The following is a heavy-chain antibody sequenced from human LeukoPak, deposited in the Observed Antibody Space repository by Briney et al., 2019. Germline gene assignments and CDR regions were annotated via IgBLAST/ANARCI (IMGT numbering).Heavy chain of an antibody. CDR1: GGSFSNYA. Sequence: SVKVSCKASGGSFSNYAITWVRQAPGQGLEWMGRIIPVLGLPTDTEKFQGRVTITTDKSTSIVYLEMTNLKPEDTAVYYCAREGDLVKYNYGYFDSWGQGTLVTVSS. J-gene: IGHJ4*02. D-gene: IGHD5-18*01. CDR3: AREGDLVKYNYGYFDS. V-gene: IGHV1-69*04. CDR2: IIPVLGLP.